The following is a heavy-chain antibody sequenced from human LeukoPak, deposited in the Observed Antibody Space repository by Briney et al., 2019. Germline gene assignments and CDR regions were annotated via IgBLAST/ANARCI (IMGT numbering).Heavy chain of an antibody. Sequence: ASVKVSCKASGYTFTSYDINWVRQATGQGLEWMGWMNPNSGNTGYAQTFQGRVTMTRNTSISTAYMELSSLRSEDTAVYFCARAMIRGVRVVGYWGQGTLVTVSS. J-gene: IGHJ4*02. CDR2: MNPNSGNT. V-gene: IGHV1-8*01. D-gene: IGHD3-10*01. CDR3: ARAMIRGVRVVGY. CDR1: GYTFTSYD.